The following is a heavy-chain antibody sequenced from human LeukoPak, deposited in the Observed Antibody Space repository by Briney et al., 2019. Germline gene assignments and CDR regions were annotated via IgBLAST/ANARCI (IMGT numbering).Heavy chain of an antibody. J-gene: IGHJ6*03. CDR3: ARSVEGYCRGGSCYYYSYYMDV. Sequence: PSETLSLTCTVSGGSISSYYWSWIRQPPGKGLEWIGYIYNSGSTNYNPSLKSRVTISVDTSKNQFSLKLSSVTAAGTAVYYCARSVEGYCRGGSCYYYSYYMDVWGKGTTVTVSS. CDR1: GGSISSYY. V-gene: IGHV4-59*01. CDR2: IYNSGST. D-gene: IGHD2-15*01.